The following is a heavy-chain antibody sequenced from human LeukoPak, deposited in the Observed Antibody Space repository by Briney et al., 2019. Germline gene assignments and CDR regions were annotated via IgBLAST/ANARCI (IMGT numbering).Heavy chain of an antibody. Sequence: GASVKVSCEASGGTFSSYAISWVRQAPGQGLEWMGGIIPIFGTANYAQKFQGRVTITADESTSTGYMELSSLRSEDTAVYYCASKRGYSYGLDYWGQGTLVTVSS. CDR2: IIPIFGTA. CDR3: ASKRGYSYGLDY. V-gene: IGHV1-69*13. D-gene: IGHD5-18*01. J-gene: IGHJ4*02. CDR1: GGTFSSYA.